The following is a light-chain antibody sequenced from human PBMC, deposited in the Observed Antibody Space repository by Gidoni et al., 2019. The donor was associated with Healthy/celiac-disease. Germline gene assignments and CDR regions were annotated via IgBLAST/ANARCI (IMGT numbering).Light chain of an antibody. V-gene: IGKV1-5*03. CDR3: QQYNSYPLT. J-gene: IGKJ4*01. Sequence: DIQMTQSPSTLSASVGDRVTISCRASQSVSSWLAWYQQKPGKAPKLLIYKASSLESGVPSRFSGSGSGTEFTLTVSSLQPDDFATYYCQQYNSYPLTFGGGTKVEIK. CDR1: QSVSSW. CDR2: KAS.